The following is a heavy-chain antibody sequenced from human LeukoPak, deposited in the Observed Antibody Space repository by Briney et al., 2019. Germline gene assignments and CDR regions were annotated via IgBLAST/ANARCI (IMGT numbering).Heavy chain of an antibody. CDR3: ARAGMGGSYYSLDY. J-gene: IGHJ4*02. CDR1: GGTFSSYA. CDR2: IIPIFGTA. Sequence: ASVKVSCKASGGTFSSYAISWVRQALGQGLEWMGGIIPIFGTANYAQKFQGRVTITTDESTSTAYMELSSLRSEDTAVYYCARAGMGGSYYSLDYWGQGTLVTVSS. D-gene: IGHD1-26*01. V-gene: IGHV1-69*05.